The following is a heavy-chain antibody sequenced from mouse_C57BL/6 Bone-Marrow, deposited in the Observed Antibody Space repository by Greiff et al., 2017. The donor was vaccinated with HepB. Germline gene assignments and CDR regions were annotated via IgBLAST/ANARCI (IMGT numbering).Heavy chain of an antibody. D-gene: IGHD3-2*02. J-gene: IGHJ4*01. CDR3: TPRQLRPLDYAMDY. V-gene: IGHV14-4*01. Sequence: VQLQQPGAELVKPGASVKLSCKASGYTFTSYWMQWVKQRPGQGLEWIGWIDPENGDTEYASKFQGKATITADTSSNTAYLQLSSLTSEDTAVYYCTPRQLRPLDYAMDYWGQGTSVTVSS. CDR1: GYTFTSYW. CDR2: IDPENGDT.